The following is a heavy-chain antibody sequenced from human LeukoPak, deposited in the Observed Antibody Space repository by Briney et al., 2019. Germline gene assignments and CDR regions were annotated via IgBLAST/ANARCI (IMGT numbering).Heavy chain of an antibody. V-gene: IGHV3-23*01. CDR1: GFTFNNYA. CDR3: TKAPLRSCSGAFCYPFDY. CDR2: TVGGRPDT. D-gene: IGHD2-8*02. Sequence: PGGSLRLSCEASGFTFNNYAMSWVRQTPGKGLEWVAATVGGRPDTYHADSVKGRFTVSRGDSRSTLFLQMNSLRVEDTAVYYCTKAPLRSCSGAFCYPFDYWGQGTLVTVSS. J-gene: IGHJ4*02.